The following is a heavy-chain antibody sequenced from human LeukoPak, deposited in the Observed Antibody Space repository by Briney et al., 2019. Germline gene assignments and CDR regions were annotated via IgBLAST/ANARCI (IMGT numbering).Heavy chain of an antibody. CDR1: GGSISNYY. CDR3: AREVPAAGHFGY. D-gene: IGHD6-13*01. CDR2: IYYTGST. Sequence: PSETLSLTCSVSGGSISNYYWSWIRQPPGKGLEWIAYIYYTGSTNYNPSLRSRVTISVDTSKNQFSLKLTSVTDADTAVYYCAREVPAAGHFGYWGQGVLVTVSS. V-gene: IGHV4-59*01. J-gene: IGHJ4*02.